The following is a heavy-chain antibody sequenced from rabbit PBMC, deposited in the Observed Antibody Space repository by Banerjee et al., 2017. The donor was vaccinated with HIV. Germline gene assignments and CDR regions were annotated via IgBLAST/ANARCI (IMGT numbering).Heavy chain of an antibody. CDR1: GLDFSSSYW. V-gene: IGHV1S45*01. Sequence: QQQLEESGGGLVKPGGSLTLTCKASGLDFSSSYWICWVRQAPGKGLEWIACIYVGSSGSTYYASWAKGRFSISKTSSTTVTLQMTSLTAADAATYFCARDLAGVIGWNFGLWGPGTLVTVS. CDR2: IYVGSSGST. D-gene: IGHD4-1*01. J-gene: IGHJ4*01. CDR3: ARDLAGVIGWNFGL.